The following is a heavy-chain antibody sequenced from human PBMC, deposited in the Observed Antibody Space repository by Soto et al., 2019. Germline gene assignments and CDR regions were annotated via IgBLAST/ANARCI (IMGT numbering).Heavy chain of an antibody. J-gene: IGHJ4*02. CDR3: AKMGDNSAYDYFDY. V-gene: IGHV3-23*01. CDR2: ISAGSDRT. CDR1: GFTFSSCA. D-gene: IGHD3-22*01. Sequence: PGSSLRVAFEGFGFTFSSCALLWFRQAPGKGLEWVSAISAGSDRTYNEDSLKGRLIISRDNSKNALYLQMNSLRVEDTAIYYCAKMGDNSAYDYFDYWGQGTLLTVSS.